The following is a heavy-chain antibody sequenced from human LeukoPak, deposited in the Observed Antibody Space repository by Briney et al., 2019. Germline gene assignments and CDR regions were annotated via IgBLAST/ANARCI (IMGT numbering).Heavy chain of an antibody. D-gene: IGHD6-13*01. J-gene: IGHJ3*02. CDR2: IYYSGST. Sequence: SETLSLTCTVSGGSISSYYWSWIRQPPGKGLEWIGYIYYSGSTNYNPSLKSRVTISVDTSKNQSSLKLSSVTAADTAVYYCAGWYSVDAFDIWGQGTMVTVSS. CDR3: AGWYSVDAFDI. V-gene: IGHV4-59*01. CDR1: GGSISSYY.